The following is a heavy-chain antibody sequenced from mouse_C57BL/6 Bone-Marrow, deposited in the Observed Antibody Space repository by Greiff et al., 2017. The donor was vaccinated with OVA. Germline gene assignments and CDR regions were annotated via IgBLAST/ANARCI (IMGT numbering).Heavy chain of an antibody. J-gene: IGHJ2*01. Sequence: QQPGAELVKPGASVQLSCKASGYTFTSYWMHWVKQRPGQGLEWIGMIHPNSGSTNYNEKFKSKATLTVDKSSSTAYMQLSSLTSEDSAVYYCARSRWLLIFDYWGQGTTLTVSS. CDR1: GYTFTSYW. V-gene: IGHV1-64*01. CDR3: ARSRWLLIFDY. D-gene: IGHD2-3*01. CDR2: IHPNSGST.